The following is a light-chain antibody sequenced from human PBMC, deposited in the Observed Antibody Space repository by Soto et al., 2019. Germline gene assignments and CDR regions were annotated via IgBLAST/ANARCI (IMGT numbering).Light chain of an antibody. CDR1: QSISSW. V-gene: IGKV1-5*01. J-gene: IGKJ1*01. CDR3: QQYNSYWT. CDR2: DAS. Sequence: DIQMTQSPSTLSASVGDRVTITCRASQSISSWLAWYQQNPGKAPKLLIYDASSLERGVPSRFSGSGSGTEFTLTISSLQPDDFATYYCQQYNSYWTFGQGTKVEIK.